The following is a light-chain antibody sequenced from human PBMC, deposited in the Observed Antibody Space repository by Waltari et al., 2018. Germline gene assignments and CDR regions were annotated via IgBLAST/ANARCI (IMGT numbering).Light chain of an antibody. CDR1: QPISYY. V-gene: IGKV1-39*01. Sequence: DIKMTQSPSSLSASAEDKVTITCRASQPISYYLNWYQQLPGRAPKPLIHVASSLQTGVPSRFIGRCSGTNFTLTISSLQPEDCATYICQQSYSLPYTFGQGT. CDR3: QQSYSLPYT. J-gene: IGKJ2*01. CDR2: VAS.